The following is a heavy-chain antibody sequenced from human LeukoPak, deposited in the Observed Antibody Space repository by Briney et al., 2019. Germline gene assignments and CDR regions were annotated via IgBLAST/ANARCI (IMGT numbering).Heavy chain of an antibody. V-gene: IGHV3-21*04. CDR1: GFTFSSYS. D-gene: IGHD3-22*01. CDR3: ARDYYYYDSSGYLY. Sequence: PGGSLRLSCAASGFTFSSYSMNWVRQAPGKGLEWVSSISSSSSYIYYVDSVKDRFTISRDNVKNSLYLQMNSLRAEDTAVYYCARDYYYYDSSGYLYWGQGTLVTVSS. CDR2: ISSSSSYI. J-gene: IGHJ4*02.